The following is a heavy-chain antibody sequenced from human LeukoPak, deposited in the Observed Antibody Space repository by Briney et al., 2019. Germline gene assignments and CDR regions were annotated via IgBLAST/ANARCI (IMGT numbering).Heavy chain of an antibody. CDR1: GFTFSDYY. CDR3: ARGSGTYYYYYYMDV. J-gene: IGHJ6*03. Sequence: GGSLRLSCAASGFTFSDYYMSWIRQAPGKGLEWVSYISSSGSTIYYADSVKGRFTISRGNAKNSLYLQMNSLRAEDTAVYYCARGSGTYYYYYYMDVWGKGTTVTVSS. V-gene: IGHV3-11*04. D-gene: IGHD1-1*01. CDR2: ISSSGSTI.